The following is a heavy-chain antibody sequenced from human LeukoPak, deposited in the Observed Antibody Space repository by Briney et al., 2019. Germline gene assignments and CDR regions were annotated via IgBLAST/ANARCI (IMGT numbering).Heavy chain of an antibody. V-gene: IGHV3-23*01. Sequence: GGSLRLSCAASGFTFSSYAMSWVRQAPGKGLEWVSAISGSGGSTYYADSVKGRLTISRDNSKNTLYLQMNSLRAEDTAVYYCAKYPDIAAAGPNFYWGQGTLVTVSS. CDR2: ISGSGGST. CDR1: GFTFSSYA. J-gene: IGHJ4*02. CDR3: AKYPDIAAAGPNFY. D-gene: IGHD6-13*01.